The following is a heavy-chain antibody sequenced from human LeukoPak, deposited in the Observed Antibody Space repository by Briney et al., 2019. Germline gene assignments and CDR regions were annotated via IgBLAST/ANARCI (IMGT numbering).Heavy chain of an antibody. CDR3: ATTFPPPGDIVVVPAAIRGYYGMDV. CDR2: IIPIFGTA. Sequence: SVKVSCKASGGTFSSYAISWVRQAPGQGLEWMGGIIPIFGTANYAQKFQGRVTITADKSASTAYMELSSLRSEDTAVYYCATTFPPPGDIVVVPAAIRGYYGMDVWGKGTTVTVSS. CDR1: GGTFSSYA. D-gene: IGHD2-2*01. J-gene: IGHJ6*04. V-gene: IGHV1-69*06.